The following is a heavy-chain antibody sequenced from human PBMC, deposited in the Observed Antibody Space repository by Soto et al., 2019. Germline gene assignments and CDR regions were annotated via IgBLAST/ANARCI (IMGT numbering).Heavy chain of an antibody. Sequence: ASVKVSCKASGYTFTSYAMHWVRQAPGQRLEWMGWINAGNGNTKYSQKFQGRVTITRDTSASTAYMELSSLRSEDTAVYYCASDLYCSGGSCYPLDGMDVWGQGTTVTVSS. CDR3: ASDLYCSGGSCYPLDGMDV. V-gene: IGHV1-3*01. CDR2: INAGNGNT. D-gene: IGHD2-15*01. J-gene: IGHJ6*01. CDR1: GYTFTSYA.